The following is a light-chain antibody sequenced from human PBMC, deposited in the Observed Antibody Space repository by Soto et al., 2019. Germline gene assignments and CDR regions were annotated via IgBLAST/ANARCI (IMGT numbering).Light chain of an antibody. CDR3: MQTRQMPRT. J-gene: IGKJ4*01. CDR2: DAS. V-gene: IGKV3-11*01. Sequence: EIVLTQSPATLSLSPGERATLSCRASQSVSSYLAWYQQKPGQAPRLLIYDASNRATGIPARFSGIVSGTDFTLQISRVEAEDVGVYYCMQTRQMPRTFGGGTTVAIK. CDR1: QSVSSY.